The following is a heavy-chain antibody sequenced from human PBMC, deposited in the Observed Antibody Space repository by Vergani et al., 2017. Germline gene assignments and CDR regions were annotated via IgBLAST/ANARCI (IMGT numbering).Heavy chain of an antibody. V-gene: IGHV4-34*01. CDR1: GGSFSGYY. CDR3: ARYMVSRIVVVGFDY. D-gene: IGHD3-22*01. J-gene: IGHJ4*02. Sequence: QVQLQQWGAGLLKPSETLSLTCAVYGGSFSGYYWSWIRQPPGKGLEWIGEINHSGSTYYNPSLKSRVTISVDTSKNQFSLKLSSVTAADTAVYYCARYMVSRIVVVGFDYWGQGTLVTVSS. CDR2: INHSGST.